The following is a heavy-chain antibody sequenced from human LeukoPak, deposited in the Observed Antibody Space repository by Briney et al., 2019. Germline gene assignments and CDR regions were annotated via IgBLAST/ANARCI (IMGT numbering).Heavy chain of an antibody. V-gene: IGHV4-34*01. CDR2: INHSGGT. Sequence: SETLSLTCAVYGGSFSGYYWSWIRQPPGKGLEWIGEINHSGGTNYNPSLKSRVTISVDTSKNQFSLKLSSVTAADTAVYYCARVGGNVAFDIWGQGTMVTVSS. CDR1: GGSFSGYY. D-gene: IGHD4-23*01. J-gene: IGHJ3*02. CDR3: ARVGGNVAFDI.